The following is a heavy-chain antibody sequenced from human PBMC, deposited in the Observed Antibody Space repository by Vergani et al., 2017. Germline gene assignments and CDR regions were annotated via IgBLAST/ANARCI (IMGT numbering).Heavy chain of an antibody. Sequence: QVQLQESGPGLVKPSETLSLTCTVSGGSISSYYWSWIRQPPGKGLEWIGYINYSGSTNYNPSLKSRVTISVDTSKNQFSLRLSSVTAADTAVYYCARDFDYWGQGTLVTVSS. CDR2: INYSGST. CDR3: ARDFDY. J-gene: IGHJ4*02. CDR1: GGSISSYY. V-gene: IGHV4-59*01.